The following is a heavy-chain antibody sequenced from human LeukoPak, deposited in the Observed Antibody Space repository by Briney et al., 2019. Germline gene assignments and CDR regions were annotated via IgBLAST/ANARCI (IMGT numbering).Heavy chain of an antibody. CDR1: GFTFSSSA. Sequence: GGSLRLSCAASGFTFSSSAMSWVRQAPGTGLEWVAFIRFEGSSKYYADSVKGRFTISRDNSKNALYLQMNSLRAEDTAVYCCAKLAKYFYGAETFYFFEHWGQGTPVTASS. CDR3: AKLAKYFYGAETFYFFEH. V-gene: IGHV3-30*02. CDR2: IRFEGSSK. D-gene: IGHD3-10*01. J-gene: IGHJ4*02.